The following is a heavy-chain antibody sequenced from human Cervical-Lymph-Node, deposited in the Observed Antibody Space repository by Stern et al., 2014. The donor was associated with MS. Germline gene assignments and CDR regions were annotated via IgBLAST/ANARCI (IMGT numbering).Heavy chain of an antibody. D-gene: IGHD5-18*01. CDR3: AHGLEIRLWAAY. J-gene: IGHJ4*02. Sequence: QITLKESGPTLVKPTQTLTLTCTFSGFSLSTSGVGVGWIRQPPGKALEWRALIYWDDDKRYSPSLKSRTTITKDTPKKPVVLRMTNMDPVDTATYCCAHGLEIRLWAAYWGQGTLVTVSS. V-gene: IGHV2-5*02. CDR2: IYWDDDK. CDR1: GFSLSTSGVG.